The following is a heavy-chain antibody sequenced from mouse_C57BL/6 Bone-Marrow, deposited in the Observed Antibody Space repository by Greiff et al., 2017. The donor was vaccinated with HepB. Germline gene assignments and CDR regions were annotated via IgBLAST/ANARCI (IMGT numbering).Heavy chain of an antibody. V-gene: IGHV1-80*01. CDR3: ARPLFITTVVAPFDY. CDR2: IYPGDGDT. Sequence: QVQLQQSGAELVKPGASVKISCKASGYAFSSYWMNWVKQRPGKGLEWIGQIYPGDGDTNYNGKFKGKATLTADKSSSTAYMQLRSLTSEDSAVYFCARPLFITTVVAPFDYWGQGTTLTVSS. CDR1: GYAFSSYW. D-gene: IGHD1-1*01. J-gene: IGHJ2*01.